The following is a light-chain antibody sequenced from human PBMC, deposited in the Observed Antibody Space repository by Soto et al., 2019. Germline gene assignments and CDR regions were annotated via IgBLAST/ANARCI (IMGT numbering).Light chain of an antibody. CDR2: QAS. Sequence: DIQMTQSPSTLSASVGDSVTITCRASQSLSGWLTWYQQKPGKAPKLLIYQASSLKSGVPSRFSGSGSGTEFTLTIGSLQPDDFATYYCQQYHSYPLTFGGGTKVDIK. J-gene: IGKJ4*01. V-gene: IGKV1-5*03. CDR3: QQYHSYPLT. CDR1: QSLSGW.